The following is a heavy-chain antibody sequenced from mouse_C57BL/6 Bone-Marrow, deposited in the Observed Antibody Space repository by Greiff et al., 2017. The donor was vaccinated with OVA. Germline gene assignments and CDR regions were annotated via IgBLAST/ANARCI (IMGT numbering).Heavy chain of an antibody. V-gene: IGHV14-4*01. Sequence: EVHLVESGAELVRPGASVKLSCTASGFNIKDDYMHWVKQRPEQGLEWIGWIDPENGDTEYASKFQGKATITADTSSNTAYLQLSSLTSEDTAVYYCTTIWYEDYWGQGTTLTVSS. J-gene: IGHJ2*01. D-gene: IGHD2-14*01. CDR1: GFNIKDDY. CDR3: TTIWYEDY. CDR2: IDPENGDT.